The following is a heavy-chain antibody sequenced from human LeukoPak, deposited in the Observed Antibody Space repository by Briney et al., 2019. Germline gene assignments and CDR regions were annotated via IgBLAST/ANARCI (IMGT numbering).Heavy chain of an antibody. V-gene: IGHV1-8*01. J-gene: IGHJ4*02. CDR2: MNPNGGNT. CDR1: GYTFTSYD. D-gene: IGHD3-22*01. CDR3: ARVSETPAYYYTSGYYYLGY. Sequence: ASVKVSCKASGYTFTSYDINWVRQAAGQGLEWMGWMNPNGGNTGYAQRFQGRLTMTGDTSINTAYMELSSLRSEDTAVYYCARVSETPAYYYTSGYYYLGYWGQGTLVTVSS.